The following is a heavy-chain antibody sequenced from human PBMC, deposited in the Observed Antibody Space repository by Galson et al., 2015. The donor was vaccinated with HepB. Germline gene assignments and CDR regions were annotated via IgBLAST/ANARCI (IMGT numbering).Heavy chain of an antibody. J-gene: IGHJ4*02. CDR2: ISYDGSNK. V-gene: IGHV3-30*18. Sequence: SLRLSCAASGFTFSNYGMHWVRQAPGKGLEWVAVISYDGSNKYYADSVKGRFTISRDNSKNTLYLQMNSLRAGDTAVYYCAKGFLGGKYDGECFDYWGQGTLVTVSS. D-gene: IGHD1-26*01. CDR3: AKGFLGGKYDGECFDY. CDR1: GFTFSNYG.